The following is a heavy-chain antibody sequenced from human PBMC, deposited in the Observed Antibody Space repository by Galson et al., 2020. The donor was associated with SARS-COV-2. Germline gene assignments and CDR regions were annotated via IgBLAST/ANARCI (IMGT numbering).Heavy chain of an antibody. J-gene: IGHJ4*02. CDR3: ATTVTTAHERTERVSRGY. CDR1: GYTFTSYY. CDR2: INPSGGST. V-gene: IGHV1-46*01. D-gene: IGHD4-17*01. Sequence: GESLKISCKASGYTFTSYYMHWVRQAPGQGLEWMGIINPSGGSTSYAQKFQGRVTMTRDTSTSTVYMELSSLRSEDTAVYYCATTVTTAHERTERVSRGYWGQGTLVTVSS.